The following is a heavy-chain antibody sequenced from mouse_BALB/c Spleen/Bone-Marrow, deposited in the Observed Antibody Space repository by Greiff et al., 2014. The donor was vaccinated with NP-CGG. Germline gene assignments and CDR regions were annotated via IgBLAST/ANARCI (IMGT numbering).Heavy chain of an antibody. Sequence: LQESGPELEKPGASVKISCKASGYSCTGYNMNWVKQTNGKSLEWIGNIDPYYDGTNYNQKFKGKATLTVDKSSSTAYIHHTSLTSEDSAVYFCARGMITTSYWYFDVWGAGTTVTVSS. J-gene: IGHJ1*01. D-gene: IGHD2-1*01. CDR1: GYSCTGYN. V-gene: IGHV1S135*01. CDR2: IDPYYDGT. CDR3: ARGMITTSYWYFDV.